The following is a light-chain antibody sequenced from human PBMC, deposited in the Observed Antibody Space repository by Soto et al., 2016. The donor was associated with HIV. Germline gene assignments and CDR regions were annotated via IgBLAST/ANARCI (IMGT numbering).Light chain of an antibody. Sequence: DIVMTQSPLSLAVTPGEPASISCRSSQSLLHSNGYNYLDWYLQKPGQSPHLLIYLGSNRASGVPDRFSGSGSGTDFTLTISRVEAEDVGIYYCMQALQTRTFGQGTKVEIK. V-gene: IGKV2-28*01. CDR1: QSLLHSNGYNY. J-gene: IGKJ1*01. CDR3: MQALQTRT. CDR2: LGS.